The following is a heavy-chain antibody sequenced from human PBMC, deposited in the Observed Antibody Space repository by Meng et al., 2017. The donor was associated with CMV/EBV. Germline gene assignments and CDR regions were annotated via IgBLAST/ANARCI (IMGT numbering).Heavy chain of an antibody. CDR1: GFTFSSYS. J-gene: IGHJ4*02. V-gene: IGHV3-48*04. CDR2: ISSSSSTI. Sequence: GESLKISCAASGFTFSSYSMNWVRQAPGKGLEWVSYISSSSSTIYYADSVKGRFTISRDNAKNSLYLQMNSLRAEDTAVYYCARDSAEVTIAVAGRVSFDYWGQGTLVTVSS. CDR3: ARDSAEVTIAVAGRVSFDY. D-gene: IGHD6-19*01.